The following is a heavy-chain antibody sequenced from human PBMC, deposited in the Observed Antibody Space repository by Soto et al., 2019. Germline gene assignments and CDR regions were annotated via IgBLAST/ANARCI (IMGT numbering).Heavy chain of an antibody. CDR3: ARAAPFGYSYGYWDY. D-gene: IGHD5-18*01. CDR1: GGTFSSYA. V-gene: IGHV1-69*13. CDR2: IIPIFGTA. J-gene: IGHJ4*02. Sequence: SVKVSCKASGGTFSSYAISWVRQAPGQGLEWMGGIIPIFGTANYAQKFQGRVTITADESTSTAYMELSSLRSEDTAVYYCARAAPFGYSYGYWDYWGQGALVTVSS.